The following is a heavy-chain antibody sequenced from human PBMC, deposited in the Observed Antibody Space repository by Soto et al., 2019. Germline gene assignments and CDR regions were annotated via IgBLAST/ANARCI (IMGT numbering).Heavy chain of an antibody. CDR3: AREDSIIIPAVSDF. V-gene: IGHV3-21*01. Sequence: PGGSLRLSCTVSGFAFNNYGINWVRQAPGKGLEWVSSISKSDYTYYSDSVKGRFTISRDNAKSSVSLQMNTLRVDDTAVYYCAREDSIIIPAVSDFWGQGTLDNASP. J-gene: IGHJ4*02. D-gene: IGHD3-22*01. CDR1: GFAFNNYG. CDR2: ISKSDYT.